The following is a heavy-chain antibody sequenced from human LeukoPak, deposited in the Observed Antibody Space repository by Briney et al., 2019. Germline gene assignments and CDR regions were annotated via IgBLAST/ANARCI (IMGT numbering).Heavy chain of an antibody. Sequence: PGGSLRLSCAASGFTFSSYSMNWVRQAPGKGLEWVSYINTIGSAKTYADSVKGRFTISRDNAKNSLSPQMNSLRDDDTAVYYCAREGFYSGYDRWGQGTLVTVSS. D-gene: IGHD5-12*01. CDR2: INTIGSAK. J-gene: IGHJ4*02. CDR3: AREGFYSGYDR. CDR1: GFTFSSYS. V-gene: IGHV3-48*02.